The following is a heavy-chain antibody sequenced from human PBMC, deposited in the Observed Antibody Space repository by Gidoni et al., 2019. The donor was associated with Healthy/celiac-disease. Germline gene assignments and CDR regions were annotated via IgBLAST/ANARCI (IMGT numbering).Heavy chain of an antibody. J-gene: IGHJ4*02. D-gene: IGHD1-7*01. CDR2: IKSKTDGGTT. V-gene: IGHV3-15*01. Sequence: EVQLVESGGGLVTPGGSLRLSCAASGFTFSNAWMSWVRQAPGKGLEWVGRIKSKTDGGTTEYAAPVKGRFTISRDDSKNTLYLQMNSLKTEDTAVYYCTTDDWNYYFDYWGQGTLVTVSS. CDR3: TTDDWNYYFDY. CDR1: GFTFSNAW.